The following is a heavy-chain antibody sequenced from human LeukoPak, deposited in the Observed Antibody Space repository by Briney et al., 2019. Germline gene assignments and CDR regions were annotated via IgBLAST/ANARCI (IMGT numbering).Heavy chain of an antibody. CDR3: ARASPQQAFLFDY. CDR1: GFTISSYY. CDR2: IYHSGNT. D-gene: IGHD1/OR15-1a*01. V-gene: IGHV3-53*01. Sequence: HPGGSLRLSCAASGFTISSYYMAWVRQAPGKGLEWVSVIYHSGNTDYADSVKGRFTISRDNSKNTVYLQMSSLRAEDTAVYYCARASPQQAFLFDYWGQGTLVTVSS. J-gene: IGHJ4*02.